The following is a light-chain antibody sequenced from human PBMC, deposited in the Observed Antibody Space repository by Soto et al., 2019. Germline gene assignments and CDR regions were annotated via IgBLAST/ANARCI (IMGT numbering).Light chain of an antibody. CDR3: CSHAGSYTYV. J-gene: IGLJ1*01. Sequence: QSALTQPRSVSGSPGQSVAISCTGTSSDVGGYKYVSWYQQHPGKAPKVVIYEVSKRPSGVPDRFSGSKSGNTASLTISGLQAEDEADYYCCSHAGSYTYVFGTGTKVTVL. CDR1: SSDVGGYKY. CDR2: EVS. V-gene: IGLV2-11*01.